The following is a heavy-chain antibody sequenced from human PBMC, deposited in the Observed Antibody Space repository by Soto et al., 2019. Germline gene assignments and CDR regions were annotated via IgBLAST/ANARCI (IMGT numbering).Heavy chain of an antibody. CDR3: AKSKEVYYYGMDV. V-gene: IGHV3-7*01. Sequence: EVQLVESGGGLVQPGGSLRLSCAASGFTFSSYWMSWVRQAPGKGLEWVANINEDGSGKYYVDSVKGRFTISRDNAKNSLYLQMNSLSAEDTAVYYCAKSKEVYYYGMDVWGQGTTVTVSS. CDR2: INEDGSGK. CDR1: GFTFSSYW. J-gene: IGHJ6*02.